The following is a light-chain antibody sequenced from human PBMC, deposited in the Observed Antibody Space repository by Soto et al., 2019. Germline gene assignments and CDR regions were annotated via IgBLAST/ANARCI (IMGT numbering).Light chain of an antibody. CDR3: QLYDNSPIHT. V-gene: IGKV4-1*01. Sequence: DIVMTQSPDSLAVSLGERATINCKSSQSVLYSPNSKNNFAWYQQKPGQPPKLLIYWASTRESGVPDRFSGSGSGTDFTRTIRSLQAEDVAVYYCQLYDNSPIHTVGQGTKLEIK. CDR2: WAS. CDR1: QSVLYSPNSKNN. J-gene: IGKJ2*01.